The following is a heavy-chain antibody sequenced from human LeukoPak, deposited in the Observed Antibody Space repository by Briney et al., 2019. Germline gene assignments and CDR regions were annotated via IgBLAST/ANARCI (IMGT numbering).Heavy chain of an antibody. Sequence: KPGGSLRLSCAASGFTFSSYSMNWVRQAPGKGLEWVSSISSSSSYIYYADSVKGRFTISRDNAKNSLYLQMNSLRAEDTAVYYCARDGHDGYNTPFDYWGQGTLVTVSS. J-gene: IGHJ4*02. CDR1: GFTFSSYS. CDR2: ISSSSSYI. V-gene: IGHV3-21*01. CDR3: ARDGHDGYNTPFDY. D-gene: IGHD5-24*01.